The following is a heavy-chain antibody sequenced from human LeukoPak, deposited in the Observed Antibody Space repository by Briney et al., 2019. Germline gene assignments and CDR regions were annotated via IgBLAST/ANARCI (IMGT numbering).Heavy chain of an antibody. CDR3: ARVRIAAAGATTYYYYGMDV. CDR2: INHSGST. D-gene: IGHD6-13*01. CDR1: GGSFSGYY. J-gene: IGHJ6*02. V-gene: IGHV4-34*01. Sequence: SETLSLTCAAYGGSFSGYYWSWIRQPPGKGLEWIGEINHSGSTNYNPSLKSRVTISVDTSKNQFSLKLSSVTAADTAVYYCARVRIAAAGATTYYYYGMDVWGQGTTVTVSS.